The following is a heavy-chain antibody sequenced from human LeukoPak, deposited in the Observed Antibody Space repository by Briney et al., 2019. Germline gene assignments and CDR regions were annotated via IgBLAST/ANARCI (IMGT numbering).Heavy chain of an antibody. CDR1: GFTFSSYA. CDR3: AGLITLDAFDI. J-gene: IGHJ3*02. CDR2: ISGSGGST. V-gene: IGHV3-23*01. Sequence: GGSLRLSCAVSGFTFSSYAMRWVRQAPGKELEWVSAISGSGGSTYYADSVKGRFTISRDNSKNTLYLQMNSLRAEDTAVYYCAGLITLDAFDIWGQGTMVTVSS. D-gene: IGHD3-22*01.